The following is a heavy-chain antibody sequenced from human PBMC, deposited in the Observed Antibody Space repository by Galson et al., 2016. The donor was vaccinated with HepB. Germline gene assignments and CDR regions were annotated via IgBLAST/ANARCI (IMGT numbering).Heavy chain of an antibody. CDR3: VRDNFADY. V-gene: IGHV3-23*01. Sequence: SLRLSCAASGFTFSRFWMNWVRQAPGKGLQWVSTIAAGSDGSYYEDSVRGRFTISRDNSKNTLALQMNNLGVEDTALNFCVRDNFADYWGQGTLVTVSS. CDR1: GFTFSRFW. J-gene: IGHJ4*02. D-gene: IGHD4-23*01. CDR2: IAAGSDGS.